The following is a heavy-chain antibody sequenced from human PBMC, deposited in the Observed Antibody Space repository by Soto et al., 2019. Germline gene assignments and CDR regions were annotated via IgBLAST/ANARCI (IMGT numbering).Heavy chain of an antibody. CDR3: ARFGSGIAVAGRAFDI. J-gene: IGHJ3*02. CDR1: GGSVSSSHYY. CDR2: IYYSGTT. Sequence: PSETLSLTCSVSGGSVSSSHYYWGWIRQPPGKGLEWIGTIYYSGTTYYNPSLKSRVTISVDTSKNQFSLKLTSVTAADTAVYYCARFGSGIAVAGRAFDIWGQGTMVTVS. D-gene: IGHD6-19*01. V-gene: IGHV4-39*01.